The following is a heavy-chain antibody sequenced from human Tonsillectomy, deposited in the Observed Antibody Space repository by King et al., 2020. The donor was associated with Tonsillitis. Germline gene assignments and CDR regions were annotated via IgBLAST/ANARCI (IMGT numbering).Heavy chain of an antibody. V-gene: IGHV4-39*01. D-gene: IGHD1-14*01. CDR1: GGSISSSTYY. CDR3: ARHGSLATGAFAI. J-gene: IGHJ3*02. CDR2: IDYSGST. Sequence: QLQESGPGLVKPSETLSLTCNVSGGSISSSTYYWGWIRQPPGKGLEWIGSIDYSGSTYYNPSLNSRVSISVDTSKNHFSLNLTSVTAADTAVYYCARHGSLATGAFAIWGQGTMVTVSS.